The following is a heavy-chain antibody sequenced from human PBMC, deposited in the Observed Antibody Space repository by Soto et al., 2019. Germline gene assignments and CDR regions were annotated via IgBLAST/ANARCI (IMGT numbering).Heavy chain of an antibody. J-gene: IGHJ4*02. CDR3: ARDGSSTGGFDY. D-gene: IGHD2-2*01. CDR2: ISYDGSNK. Sequence: GGSLILSFSASGFTFSSYAMHWVRQAPGKGLEWVAVISYDGSNKYYADSVKGRFTISRDNSKNTLYLQMNSLRAEDTAVYYCARDGSSTGGFDYWGQGTLVTVSS. V-gene: IGHV3-30-3*01. CDR1: GFTFSSYA.